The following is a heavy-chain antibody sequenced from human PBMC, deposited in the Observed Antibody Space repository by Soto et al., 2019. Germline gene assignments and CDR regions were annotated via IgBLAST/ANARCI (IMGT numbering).Heavy chain of an antibody. D-gene: IGHD1-20*01. CDR3: ANDDNWNPQGDYYYGMDV. J-gene: IGHJ6*02. Sequence: QVQLVESGGGVVQPGRSLRLSCAASGFTFSSYGMHWVRQAPGKGLEWVAVISYDGSNKYYADSVKGRFTISRDNSKNTLYLQMNSLRAEDTAVYYCANDDNWNPQGDYYYGMDVWGQGTTVTVSS. V-gene: IGHV3-30*18. CDR1: GFTFSSYG. CDR2: ISYDGSNK.